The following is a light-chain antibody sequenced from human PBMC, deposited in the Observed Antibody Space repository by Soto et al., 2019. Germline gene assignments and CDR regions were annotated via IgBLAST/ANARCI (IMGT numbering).Light chain of an antibody. J-gene: IGKJ1*01. CDR3: QQYNSYSRT. CDR1: QSISSW. CDR2: DAS. V-gene: IGKV1-5*01. Sequence: IHVTQSPSTLSASVGYIVTITCRASQSISSWLAWYQQKPGKAPKLLIYDASSLESGVPSRFSGSGSGTEFTLTISSLQPDDFATYDCQQYNSYSRTFGQGTRWIP.